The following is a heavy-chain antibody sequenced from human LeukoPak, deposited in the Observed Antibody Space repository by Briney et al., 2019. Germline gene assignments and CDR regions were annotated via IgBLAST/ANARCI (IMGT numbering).Heavy chain of an antibody. D-gene: IGHD2-2*01. CDR2: IYTSGST. Sequence: SETLSLTCTVSGGSISSYYWSWIRQPPGKGLEWIGYIYTSGSTNYNPSLKSRVTISVDTSKNQFSLKLSSVTAADTAVYYCASRRIGYCSSTSCSPYGYYMDVWGKGTTVTVSS. V-gene: IGHV4-4*09. CDR1: GGSISSYY. CDR3: ASRRIGYCSSTSCSPYGYYMDV. J-gene: IGHJ6*03.